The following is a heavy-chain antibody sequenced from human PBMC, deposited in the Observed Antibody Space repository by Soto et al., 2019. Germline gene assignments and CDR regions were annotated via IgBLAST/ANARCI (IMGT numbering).Heavy chain of an antibody. CDR3: ARDWDIVILSVPIPNYNYGMDV. Sequence: GGSLRLSCEGSGSTFSAYAMNWVRQAPGKGLEWVSYISSRGDTLYYADSVKGRFTISRDNAKNSVYLQVNNLRDEDTAVYYCARDWDIVILSVPIPNYNYGMDVWGQGTTVTV. V-gene: IGHV3-48*02. D-gene: IGHD2-15*01. CDR2: ISSRGDTL. CDR1: GSTFSAYA. J-gene: IGHJ6*02.